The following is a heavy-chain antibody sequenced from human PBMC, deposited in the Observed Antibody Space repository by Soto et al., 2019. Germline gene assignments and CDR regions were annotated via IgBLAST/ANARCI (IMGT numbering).Heavy chain of an antibody. D-gene: IGHD1-26*01. Sequence: QVQLVQSGAEEKKPGASVKVSCKASGYTFTSYAMHWVRQAPGQRLEWMGWINAGNGNTKYSQKFQGRVTITRDTPAGTPDRGRSSRRSEARAVYYCARGGPPAAPWGQGPLVPFP. CDR2: INAGNGNT. V-gene: IGHV1-3*05. CDR3: ARGGPPAAP. CDR1: GYTFTSYA. J-gene: IGHJ5*02.